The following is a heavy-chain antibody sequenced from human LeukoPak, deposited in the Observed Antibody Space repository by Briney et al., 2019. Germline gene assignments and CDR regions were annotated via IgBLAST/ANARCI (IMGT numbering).Heavy chain of an antibody. CDR1: GFTFSSYA. Sequence: GGSLRLSCAASGFTFSSYAMSWVRQAPGKGLEWVPAISGSGGSTYYADSVKGRFTISRDNSKSTLYPQMNSLRAEDTAVYYCAKEEAWIQPEYGMDVWGQGTTVTVSS. J-gene: IGHJ6*02. V-gene: IGHV3-23*01. CDR2: ISGSGGST. D-gene: IGHD5-18*01. CDR3: AKEEAWIQPEYGMDV.